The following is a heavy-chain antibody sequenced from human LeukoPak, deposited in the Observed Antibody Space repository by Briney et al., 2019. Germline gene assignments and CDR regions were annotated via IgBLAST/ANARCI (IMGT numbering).Heavy chain of an antibody. J-gene: IGHJ4*02. CDR3: AKPQNLYCSGGSCFGFDY. Sequence: PGGSLRLSCAASGFTFSSYAMSWVRQAPGKGLEWVSAISGSGGSTYYADSVKGRFTISRDNSKNTLYLQMNSLRAEDTAVYYCAKPQNLYCSGGSCFGFDYWGQGTLVTVSS. V-gene: IGHV3-23*01. D-gene: IGHD2-15*01. CDR2: ISGSGGST. CDR1: GFTFSSYA.